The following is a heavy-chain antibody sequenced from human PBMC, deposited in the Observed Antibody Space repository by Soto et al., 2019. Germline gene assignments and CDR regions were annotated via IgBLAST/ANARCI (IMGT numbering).Heavy chain of an antibody. D-gene: IGHD4-17*01. Sequence: LSLTCTVSGASIITDNYFWVWIRQSPRRGLELIGSISYSGRTYDNPSLQSRVTISIDASKNQFSLKLTSVTTADTAVYYCARRRASDYGGNHHPYYFDRWGQGTLVTVSS. CDR1: GASIITDNYF. CDR3: ARRRASDYGGNHHPYYFDR. CDR2: ISYSGRT. J-gene: IGHJ4*02. V-gene: IGHV4-39*01.